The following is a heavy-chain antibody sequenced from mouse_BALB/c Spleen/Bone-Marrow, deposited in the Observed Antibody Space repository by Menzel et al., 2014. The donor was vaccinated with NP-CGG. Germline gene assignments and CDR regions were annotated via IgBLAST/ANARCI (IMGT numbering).Heavy chain of an antibody. J-gene: IGHJ4*01. CDR3: TRTRRAMDY. Sequence: VNLKVSGLELVKPGASVKLSCEASGYTFTSYYMCWVKQRPGQGLEWIGEINPSNGGTNFNEKFKSKATLTVDKSSSTAFMSLSSLTSEGSAFYYCTRTRRAMDYWGQRPPASVSS. CDR2: INPSNGGT. CDR1: GYTFTSYY. V-gene: IGHV1S81*02. D-gene: IGHD2-12*01.